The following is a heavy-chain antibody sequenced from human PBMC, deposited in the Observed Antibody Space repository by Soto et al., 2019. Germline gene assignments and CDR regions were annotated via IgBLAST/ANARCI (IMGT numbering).Heavy chain of an antibody. Sequence: VASVKVSCKASGYTFTSYYMHWVRQAPGQGLEWMGRIYPSDGSTSYAQKIQGRVTMTGDTSTSTAYMELSSLRSDDTAVYYCARDGAVATGGGYYYGMDVWGQGTTVTVSS. D-gene: IGHD6-19*01. CDR2: IYPSDGST. J-gene: IGHJ6*02. CDR1: GYTFTSYY. V-gene: IGHV1-46*01. CDR3: ARDGAVATGGGYYYGMDV.